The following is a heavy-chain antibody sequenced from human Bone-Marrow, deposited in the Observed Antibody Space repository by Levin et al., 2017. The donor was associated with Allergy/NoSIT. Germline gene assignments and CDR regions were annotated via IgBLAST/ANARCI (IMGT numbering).Heavy chain of an antibody. V-gene: IGHV4-59*01. CDR2: ISNSGST. D-gene: IGHD2-2*01. J-gene: IGHJ4*02. CDR1: GDSLGTYY. Sequence: PSETLSLTCTVSGDSLGTYYWSWIRQPPGKGLEWIGYISNSGSTTYKPSLQSRVTLSLDTSNNQFSLILSSVTAADTAVYYCARVAYGDQHYFDSWGQGTLVAVSS. CDR3: ARVAYGDQHYFDS.